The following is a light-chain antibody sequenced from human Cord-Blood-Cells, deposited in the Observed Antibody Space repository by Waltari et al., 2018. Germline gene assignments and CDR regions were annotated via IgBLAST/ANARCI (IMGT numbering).Light chain of an antibody. Sequence: NFMLTQPHSVSESPGKTVTISCTRRSGSIASNYVQWYKQRPGSSPPTVIYEDNQRPSGVPDRFSGSIDSSSNSASLTISGLKTDDEADYYCQSYDSSNVVFGGGTKLTVL. J-gene: IGLJ2*01. CDR1: SGSIASNY. V-gene: IGLV6-57*01. CDR2: EDN. CDR3: QSYDSSNVV.